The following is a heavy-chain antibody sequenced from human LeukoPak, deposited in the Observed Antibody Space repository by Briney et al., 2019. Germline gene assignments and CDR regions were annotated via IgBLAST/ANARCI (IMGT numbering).Heavy chain of an antibody. CDR3: ARAPYSSSSWSLNYYYYGMDV. V-gene: IGHV1-18*01. J-gene: IGHJ6*02. Sequence: GASVKVSCKASGYTFTSYGISWVRQAPGQGLEWMGWISAYNGNTNYAQKLQGRVTMTTDTSTSTAYMELRSLRSDDTAVYYCARAPYSSSSWSLNYYYYGMDVWGQGTTVTVSS. CDR2: ISAYNGNT. D-gene: IGHD6-6*01. CDR1: GYTFTSYG.